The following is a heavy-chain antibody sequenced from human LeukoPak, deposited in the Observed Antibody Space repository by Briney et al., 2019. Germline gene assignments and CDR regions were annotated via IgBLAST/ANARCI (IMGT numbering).Heavy chain of an antibody. CDR3: ARGTGIASFDY. CDR2: IYYSGST. CDR1: GGSISSYY. D-gene: IGHD6-13*01. J-gene: IGHJ4*02. V-gene: IGHV4-59*01. Sequence: SETLSLTCTVSGGSISSYYWSWIRQPPGKGLEWIGYIYYSGSTNYNPSLKSRVTISVDTSKNQFSLKLSSVTAADTAVYYCARGTGIASFDYWGQGTLSPSPQ.